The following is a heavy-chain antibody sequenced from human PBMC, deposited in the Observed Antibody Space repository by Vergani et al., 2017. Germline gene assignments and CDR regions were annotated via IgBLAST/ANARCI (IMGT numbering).Heavy chain of an antibody. V-gene: IGHV3-30*18. Sequence: VQLLESGGNLVQPGRSLRLSCETSGLMFNNYGMHWVRQAPGKGLEWVAVISSDGSNKHYADSVKGRFTISRDNSQNTLYLQMDSLTAEDTAIYFCVNGYYYDQSGLASFDYWGQGTLVTVSS. J-gene: IGHJ4*02. CDR2: ISSDGSNK. CDR1: GLMFNNYG. D-gene: IGHD3-22*01. CDR3: VNGYYYDQSGLASFDY.